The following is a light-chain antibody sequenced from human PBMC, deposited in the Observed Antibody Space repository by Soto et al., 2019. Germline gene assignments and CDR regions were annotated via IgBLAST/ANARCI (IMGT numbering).Light chain of an antibody. V-gene: IGLV3-21*02. Sequence: SYELTQPPSVSVAPGQTARVTCGGNNVGGKSVHWYQQRPGQAPVLVVYDDSDRPSGIPERFSGSNSGNTATLTISRVEAGDEADYYCQVWDVSSDHGVFGGGTKVTVL. CDR2: DDS. J-gene: IGLJ3*02. CDR1: NVGGKS. CDR3: QVWDVSSDHGV.